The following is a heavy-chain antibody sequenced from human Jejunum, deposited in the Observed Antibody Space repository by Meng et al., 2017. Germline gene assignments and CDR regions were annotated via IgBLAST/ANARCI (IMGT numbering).Heavy chain of an antibody. CDR1: GFTFSSYA. J-gene: IGHJ4*02. V-gene: IGHV3-23*01. Sequence: GESLKISCAASGFTFSSYAMSWVRQAPGKGLEWVSGNSGSGDSTYYADSVKGRFTISRDNSKNTLYLQMNSVRAEDTAMYYCAGLLRWRTLDYWGQGTLVTVSS. CDR2: NSGSGDST. D-gene: IGHD3-10*02. CDR3: AGLLRWRTLDY.